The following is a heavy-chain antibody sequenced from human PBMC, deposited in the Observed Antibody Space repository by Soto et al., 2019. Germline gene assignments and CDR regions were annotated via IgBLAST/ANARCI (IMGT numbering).Heavy chain of an antibody. J-gene: IGHJ6*02. D-gene: IGHD2-2*01. Sequence: GGSLRLSCAASGFTFSSYAMSWVRQAPGKGLEWVSAISGSGGSTYYADSVKGRFTISRDNSKNTLYLQMNSLRAEDTAVYYCAKDGGGRIGVVVPAFGMDVWGQGTTVTVSS. CDR2: ISGSGGST. CDR1: GFTFSSYA. V-gene: IGHV3-23*01. CDR3: AKDGGGRIGVVVPAFGMDV.